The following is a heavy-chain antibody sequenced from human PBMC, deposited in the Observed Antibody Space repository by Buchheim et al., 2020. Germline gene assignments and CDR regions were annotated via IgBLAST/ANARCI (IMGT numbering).Heavy chain of an antibody. CDR3: AKGPSYYYDSSGYPTLYYFDY. V-gene: IGHV3-30*18. D-gene: IGHD3-22*01. Sequence: QVQLVESGGGVVQPGRSLRLSCAASGFTFSSYGMHWVRQAPGKGLEWVAVVSSGGNNKYYVDSVMGRFTISRDNSKNTLYLKMNSLRAEDTAMYYCAKGPSYYYDSSGYPTLYYFDYWGQGTL. CDR1: GFTFSSYG. CDR2: VSSGGNNK. J-gene: IGHJ4*02.